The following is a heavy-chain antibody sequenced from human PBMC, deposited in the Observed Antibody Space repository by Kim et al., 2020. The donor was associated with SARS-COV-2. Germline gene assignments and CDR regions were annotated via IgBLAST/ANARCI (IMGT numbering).Heavy chain of an antibody. J-gene: IGHJ5*02. CDR3: ARGKGWCDP. CDR2: IKQDGSEK. V-gene: IGHV3-7*01. CDR1: GFTFSNSW. Sequence: GGSLRLSCAASGFTFSNSWMSWVRQAPGRGLEWVANIKQDGSEKYYVDSVKGRFTISRDNAQNSLYLEMNSLRVEDTAVYFCARGKGWCDPWGQGTLVTV.